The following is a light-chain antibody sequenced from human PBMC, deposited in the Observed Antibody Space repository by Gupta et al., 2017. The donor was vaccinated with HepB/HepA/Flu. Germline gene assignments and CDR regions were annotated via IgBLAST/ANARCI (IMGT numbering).Light chain of an antibody. CDR3: RSETSSSTQRV. CDR1: SSDVGGYNY. CDR2: DVS. V-gene: IGLV2-14*03. J-gene: IGLJ3*02. Sequence: SALTQPASVSGSPGPSLTISCTGTSSDVGGYNYVSWYQQHPGKAPKLLIYDVSSRISGVPARFSGSKSGTTASVTTAWLQAEDEADYYCRSETSSSTQRVFGGGTKLTVL.